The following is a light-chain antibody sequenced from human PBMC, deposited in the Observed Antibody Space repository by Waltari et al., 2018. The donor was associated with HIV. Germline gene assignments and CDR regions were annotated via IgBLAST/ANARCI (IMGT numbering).Light chain of an antibody. Sequence: EIVMTQSPATLSVSPGDRVTLSFRASQTIASNLAWYQHKPGQAPRLLIYGASTRATGIPARFSGSRSGTEFTLTISSLQSEDFAIYYCQHYNNWPRYTFGQGTKLEVK. V-gene: IGKV3-15*01. CDR1: QTIASN. J-gene: IGKJ2*01. CDR3: QHYNNWPRYT. CDR2: GAS.